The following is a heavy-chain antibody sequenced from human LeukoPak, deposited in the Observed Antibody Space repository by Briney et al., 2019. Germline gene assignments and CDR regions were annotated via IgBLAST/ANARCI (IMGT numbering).Heavy chain of an antibody. V-gene: IGHV3-21*01. J-gene: IGHJ4*02. D-gene: IGHD2-2*01. CDR1: GFTFSSYS. CDR3: APYCSSTSCYSNY. Sequence: GGSLRLSCAASGFTFSSYSMNWVRQAPGKGLEWVSSISSSSSYIYYADSVKGRFTISRDNAKNSLYPQMNSLRAEDTAVYYCAPYCSSTSCYSNYWGQGTLVTVSS. CDR2: ISSSSSYI.